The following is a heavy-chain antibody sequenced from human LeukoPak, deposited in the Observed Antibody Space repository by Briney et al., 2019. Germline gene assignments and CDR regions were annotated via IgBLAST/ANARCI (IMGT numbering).Heavy chain of an antibody. CDR1: GFTFSSYS. D-gene: IGHD6-19*01. CDR2: ISSSSSYI. CDR3: ARAGSAKWLVRTLRRYYFDY. Sequence: GGSLRLSCAASGFTFSSYSMNWVRQAPGKGLEWVSSISSSSSYIYYADSVKGRFTISRDNAKNSLYLQMNSLRAEDTAVYYCARAGSAKWLVRTLRRYYFDYWGQGTLVTVSS. V-gene: IGHV3-21*01. J-gene: IGHJ4*02.